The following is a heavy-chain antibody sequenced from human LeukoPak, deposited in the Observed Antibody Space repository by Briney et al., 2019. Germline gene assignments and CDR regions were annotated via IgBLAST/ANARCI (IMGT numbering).Heavy chain of an antibody. CDR2: TYYRSKWYN. CDR3: ARRHPYYYGMDV. J-gene: IGHJ6*02. V-gene: IGHV6-1*01. Sequence: SQTLALTDAISGDRVSSNRDAWNWIRQSPSRGLEWLGRTYYRSKWYNDYAVSVKSRITINPDTSKNQFSLQLNSVTPEDTAVYYCARRHPYYYGMDVWGQGTTVTVSS. CDR1: GDRVSSNRDA.